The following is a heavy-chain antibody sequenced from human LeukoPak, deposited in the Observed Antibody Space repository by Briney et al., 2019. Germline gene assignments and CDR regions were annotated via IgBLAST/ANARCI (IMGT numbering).Heavy chain of an antibody. CDR1: GFTFSSYA. CDR3: ASSAYYFDY. J-gene: IGHJ4*02. CDR2: ISYDGSNK. V-gene: IGHV3-30-3*01. Sequence: GGSLSLSCAASGFTFSSYAMHWVRQAPGKGLEWVAVISYDGSNKYYADSVKGRFTISRDSSKNTLYLQMNSLRAEDTAVYYCASSAYYFDYWGQGTLVTVSS.